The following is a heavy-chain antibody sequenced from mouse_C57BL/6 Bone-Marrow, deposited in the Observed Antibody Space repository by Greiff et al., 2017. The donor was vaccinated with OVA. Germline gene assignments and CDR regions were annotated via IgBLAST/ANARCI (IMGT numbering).Heavy chain of an antibody. V-gene: IGHV2-2*01. CDR3: ARSQSAMITVDY. CDR1: GFSLTSYG. J-gene: IGHJ2*01. CDR2: IWSGGST. Sequence: VQLMESGPGLVQPSQSLSITCTVSGFSLTSYGVHWVRQSPGKGLEWLGVIWSGGSTDYNAAFISSLSISKDNSKSKVFNKNNSLQADDTAIYDCARSQSAMITVDYWGQGTTLTVSS. D-gene: IGHD2-4*01.